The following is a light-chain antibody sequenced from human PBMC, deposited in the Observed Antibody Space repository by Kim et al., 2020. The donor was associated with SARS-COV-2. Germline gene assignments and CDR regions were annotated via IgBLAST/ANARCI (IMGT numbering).Light chain of an antibody. Sequence: SSELTQDPAVSVALGQTVRITCQGDSLKTYYATWYQQKPGQAPVRVIFGKNNRPSGIPHRFSGSNSGNTASLTITGAQAEDEADYYCDSWDSSGNHNVFFGGGTQLTVL. J-gene: IGLJ2*01. CDR1: SLKTYY. CDR2: GKN. V-gene: IGLV3-19*02. CDR3: DSWDSSGNHNVF.